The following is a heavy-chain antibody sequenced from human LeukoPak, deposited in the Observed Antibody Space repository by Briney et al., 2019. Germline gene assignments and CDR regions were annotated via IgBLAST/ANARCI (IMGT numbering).Heavy chain of an antibody. CDR2: INPSGGST. CDR3: ARDAAGYYGMDV. CDR1: GYTFTSYH. J-gene: IGHJ6*02. Sequence: PSVKVSCKASGYTFTSYHMHWVRQAPGQGLEWMGRINPSGGSTSYAQKFQGWVTMTRDTSISTAYMELSRLRSDDTAVYYCARDAAGYYGMDVWGQGTTVTVSS. V-gene: IGHV1-2*04.